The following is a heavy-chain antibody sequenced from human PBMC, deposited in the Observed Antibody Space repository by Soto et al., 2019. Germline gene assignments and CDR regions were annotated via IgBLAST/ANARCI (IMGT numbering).Heavy chain of an antibody. J-gene: IGHJ4*02. CDR3: AHSTDCSGGSCFSPQPPSFDY. CDR1: GFSLSTSGVG. V-gene: IGHV2-5*02. Sequence: QITLKESGPTLVKPTQTLTLTCTFSGFSLSTSGVGVGWIRQPPGKALEWLALISWDDDKRYSPSLKSRLTITTDTSKNQVVLTMTNMDPVDTATYYCAHSTDCSGGSCFSPQPPSFDYWGQGTLVTVSS. D-gene: IGHD2-15*01. CDR2: ISWDDDK.